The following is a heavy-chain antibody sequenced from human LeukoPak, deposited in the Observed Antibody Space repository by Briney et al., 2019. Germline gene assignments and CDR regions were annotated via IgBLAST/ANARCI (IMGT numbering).Heavy chain of an antibody. Sequence: PGGSLRLSCAASGFTFSSYGMHWVRQAPGKGLEWVAVIWDDGSNKYYADSVKGRFTISRDNSKNTLYLQMNSLRAEDTAVYYCARDPPEDAFDIWGQGTMVTVSS. V-gene: IGHV3-33*01. D-gene: IGHD1-14*01. J-gene: IGHJ3*02. CDR3: ARDPPEDAFDI. CDR2: IWDDGSNK. CDR1: GFTFSSYG.